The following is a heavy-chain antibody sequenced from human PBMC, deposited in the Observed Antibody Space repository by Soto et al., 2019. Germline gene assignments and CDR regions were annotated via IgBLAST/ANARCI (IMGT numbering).Heavy chain of an antibody. CDR2: VYYTGDT. CDR1: SGPDRSHN. D-gene: IGHD3-10*01. V-gene: IGHV4-59*08. J-gene: IGHJ6*02. Sequence: QVQLQQSGPRRVKPSETLSLTCTVSSGPDRSHNWGWIRQPPGRGLECVGYVYYTGDTAYNPSLRVRVTISSDTSTYDFSLTLNAVTAADSAVYYCVRQGVDYLHGLVDVWGQGTTVSVSS. CDR3: VRQGVDYLHGLVDV.